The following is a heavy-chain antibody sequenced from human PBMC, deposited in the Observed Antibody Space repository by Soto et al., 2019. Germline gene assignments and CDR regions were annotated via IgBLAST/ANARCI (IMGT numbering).Heavy chain of an antibody. J-gene: IGHJ6*02. D-gene: IGHD6-19*01. V-gene: IGHV1-69*06. CDR1: GGTFSSYA. CDR3: ARDKDISGWYLGYYYGMDV. CDR2: IIPIFGTA. Sequence: GPPVKVSCKASGGTFSSYAISWVRQAPGQGLEWMGGIIPIFGTANYAQKFQGRVTITADKSTSTAYMELSSLRSEDTAVYYCARDKDISGWYLGYYYGMDVWGQGTTVTVSS.